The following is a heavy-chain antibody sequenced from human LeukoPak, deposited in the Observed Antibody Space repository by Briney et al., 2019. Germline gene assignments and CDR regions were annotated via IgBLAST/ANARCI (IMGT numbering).Heavy chain of an antibody. CDR3: ARDKYYYGSGSYAY. J-gene: IGHJ4*02. CDR1: GYTFTSYG. D-gene: IGHD3-10*01. Sequence: ASVKVSCKASGYTFTSYGISWVRQAPGQGLEWMGWISAYNGNTNYAQKLQGRVTMTTDTSTSTAYMELSSLRADDTAVYYGARDKYYYGSGSYAYGGQRPRVTVPS. CDR2: ISAYNGNT. V-gene: IGHV1-18*01.